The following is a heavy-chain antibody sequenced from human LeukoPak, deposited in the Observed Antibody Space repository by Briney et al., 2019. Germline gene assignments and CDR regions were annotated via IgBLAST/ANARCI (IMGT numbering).Heavy chain of an antibody. Sequence: GRSLRLSCAASGFTFSNHGMHWVRQAPGKGLEWVAVISYDGSNKYYTDSVKGRSTISRDNSKNTLYLQMNSLRAEDTAVYYCAKDGAVRGVMPYYFDYWGQGTLVTVSS. D-gene: IGHD3-10*01. J-gene: IGHJ4*02. V-gene: IGHV3-30*18. CDR3: AKDGAVRGVMPYYFDY. CDR1: GFTFSNHG. CDR2: ISYDGSNK.